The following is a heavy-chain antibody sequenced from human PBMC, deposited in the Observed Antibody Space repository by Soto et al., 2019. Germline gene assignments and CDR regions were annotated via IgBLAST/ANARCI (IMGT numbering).Heavy chain of an antibody. Sequence: QMKLQETGPGLVKPSETLSLTCTVSGGSISSSSYYWDWIRQPPGKGLEWIGSIYYSGTTYYNPSLKSRVTISVDTSNIRFSLHLTSVTPADTAVYYGARRSGSVALMDLW. V-gene: IGHV4-39*01. J-gene: IGHJ6*01. CDR3: ARRSGSVALMDL. D-gene: IGHD6-13*01. CDR2: IYYSGTT. CDR1: GGSISSSSYY.